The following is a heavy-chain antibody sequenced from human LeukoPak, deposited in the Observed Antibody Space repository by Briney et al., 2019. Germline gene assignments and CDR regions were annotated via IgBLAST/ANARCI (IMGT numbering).Heavy chain of an antibody. J-gene: IGHJ4*02. CDR2: IIPSLDVA. Sequence: AASVKVSCKASGDTFIPYTFSWVRQAPEQGLEWIGRIIPSLDVANYAQKFQGRVTLSVDRDTATTYMEVTSLRSEDTAIYYCARDHCSPGTCLGGHWGQGTLVTVSS. D-gene: IGHD2-15*01. CDR3: ARDHCSPGTCLGGH. V-gene: IGHV1-69*04. CDR1: GDTFIPYT.